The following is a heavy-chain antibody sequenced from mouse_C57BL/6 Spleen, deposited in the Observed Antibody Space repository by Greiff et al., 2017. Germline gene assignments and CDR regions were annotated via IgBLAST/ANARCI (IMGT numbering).Heavy chain of an antibody. CDR1: GFTFSDYG. D-gene: IGHD1-1*01. CDR2: ISRGSSTI. V-gene: IGHV5-17*01. J-gene: IGHJ3*01. CDR3: ARRVGAY. Sequence: EVQLVESGGGLVKPGGSLKLSCAASGFTFSDYGMHWVRQAPEKGLEWVAYISRGSSTIYYADTVKGRFTISRDNAKNTLFLQMTSLRSEDTAMYYCARRVGAYWGQGTLVTVSA.